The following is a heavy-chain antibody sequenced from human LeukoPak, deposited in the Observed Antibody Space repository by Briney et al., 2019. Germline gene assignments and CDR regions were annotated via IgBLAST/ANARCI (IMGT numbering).Heavy chain of an antibody. V-gene: IGHV4-34*01. J-gene: IGHJ4*02. D-gene: IGHD5-18*01. CDR3: ARVAGYSYGYQFDY. CDR1: GGSFSGYY. Sequence: SETLSLTCAVYGGSFSGYYWSWIRQPPGKGLEWIGEINHSGSTNYNPSLKSRVTISVDTSKNQFSLKLSSVTAADTAVYYCARVAGYSYGYQFDYWGQGTLVTVSS. CDR2: INHSGST.